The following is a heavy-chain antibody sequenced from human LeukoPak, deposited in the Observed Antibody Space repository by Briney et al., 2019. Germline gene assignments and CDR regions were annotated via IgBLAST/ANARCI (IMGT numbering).Heavy chain of an antibody. J-gene: IGHJ4*02. D-gene: IGHD4-23*01. Sequence: PSETLSLTCTVSGGSISSYYWSWIRQPPGKGLEWIGYIYYSGSTNYNPSLKSRVTISVDTSKNQFSLKLSSVTAADTAVYYCASVKEVVTFDYWGQGPLVTVSS. CDR2: IYYSGST. V-gene: IGHV4-59*08. CDR1: GGSISSYY. CDR3: ASVKEVVTFDY.